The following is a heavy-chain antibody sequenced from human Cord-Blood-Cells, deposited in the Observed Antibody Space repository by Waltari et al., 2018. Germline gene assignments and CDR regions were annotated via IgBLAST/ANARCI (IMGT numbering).Heavy chain of an antibody. J-gene: IGHJ4*02. CDR1: GYTFTGYY. Sequence: QVQLVQSGAEVKKPGASVKVSCKASGYTFTGYYMHGGRQAPGQGLEWMGWINPNSGGTNYAQQFQGRVTMTRDTSISTAYMELSRLRSDDTAVYYCARDWASDYWGQGTLVTVSS. CDR2: INPNSGGT. D-gene: IGHD3-16*01. CDR3: ARDWASDY. V-gene: IGHV1-2*02.